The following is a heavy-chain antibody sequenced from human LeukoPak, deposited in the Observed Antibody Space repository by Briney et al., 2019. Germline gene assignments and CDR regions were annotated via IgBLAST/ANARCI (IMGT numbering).Heavy chain of an antibody. V-gene: IGHV4-34*01. D-gene: IGHD3-10*01. CDR1: GGSFSGYY. J-gene: IGHJ6*04. Sequence: SEILSLTCAVYGGSFSGYYWSWIRQPPGKGLEWIGEINHSGSTNYNPSLKSRVTISVDTSKNQFSLKLSSVTAADTAVYYCARGPRMVRGVIYYYYYYGMDVWGKGTTVTVSS. CDR3: ARGPRMVRGVIYYYYYYGMDV. CDR2: INHSGST.